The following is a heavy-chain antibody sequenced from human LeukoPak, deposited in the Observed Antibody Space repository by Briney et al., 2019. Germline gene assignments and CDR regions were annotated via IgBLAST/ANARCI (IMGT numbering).Heavy chain of an antibody. CDR2: INSDGSLI. CDR1: GFTFSDNW. Sequence: GGSLRLSCAGTGFTFSDNWMHWVRHAPGKGLVWVSRINSDGSLINYADSVKGRFTISRDNAKNTLYLQMNSLRAEDTAVYYCAKSVVVADGEAFDIWGQGTMVTVSS. CDR3: AKSVVVADGEAFDI. V-gene: IGHV3-74*01. D-gene: IGHD2-15*01. J-gene: IGHJ3*02.